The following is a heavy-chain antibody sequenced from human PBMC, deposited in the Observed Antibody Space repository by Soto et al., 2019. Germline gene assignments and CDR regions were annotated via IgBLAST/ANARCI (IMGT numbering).Heavy chain of an antibody. Sequence: PGGSLRLSCAASGFTFSSYSMNWVRQAPGKGLEWVSYISSSSSTIYYADSVKGLFTISRDNAKNSLYLQMNSLRDEDTAVYYRATDTITIFGVVPSAAYYFDYWGQGTLVTVSS. V-gene: IGHV3-48*02. J-gene: IGHJ4*02. CDR3: ATDTITIFGVVPSAAYYFDY. CDR2: ISSSSSTI. D-gene: IGHD3-3*01. CDR1: GFTFSSYS.